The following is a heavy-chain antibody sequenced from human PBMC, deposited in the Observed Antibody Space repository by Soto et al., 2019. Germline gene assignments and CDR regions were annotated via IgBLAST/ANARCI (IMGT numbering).Heavy chain of an antibody. J-gene: IGHJ6*02. CDR1: GYTFTSYG. CDR3: ARPYCSSTSCYKHYYYGMDV. Sequence: QVQLVQSGAEVKKPGASVKVSCKASGYTFTSYGISWVRQAPGQGLERMGWISAYNGNTNYAQKLQGRVTMTTDTSTSTAYMELRSLRSDDTAVYYCARPYCSSTSCYKHYYYGMDVWGQGTTVTVSS. V-gene: IGHV1-18*01. D-gene: IGHD2-2*02. CDR2: ISAYNGNT.